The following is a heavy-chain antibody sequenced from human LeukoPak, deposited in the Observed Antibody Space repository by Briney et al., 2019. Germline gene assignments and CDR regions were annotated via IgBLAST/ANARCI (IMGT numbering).Heavy chain of an antibody. D-gene: IGHD2-2*01. CDR2: IIPILGIA. CDR1: GGTFSSYA. CDR3: ARGGTVPYYYGMDV. J-gene: IGHJ6*02. V-gene: IGHV1-69*04. Sequence: ASVKVSCKASGGTFSSYAISRVRQAPGQGLEWMGRIIPILGIANYAQKFQGRVTITADKSTSTAYMELSSLRSEDTAVYYCARGGTVPYYYGMDVWGQGTTVTVSS.